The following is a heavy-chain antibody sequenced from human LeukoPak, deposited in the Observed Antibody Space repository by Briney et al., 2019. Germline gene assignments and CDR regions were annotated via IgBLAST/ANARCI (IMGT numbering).Heavy chain of an antibody. Sequence: PGGSLRLSCAASGFTFSSYEMNWVRQAPGKGLEWVSAISGSGGSTYYADSVKGRFTISRDNSKNTLYLQMNSLRAEDTAVYYCAKAVAGMVDYWGQGTLVTVSS. CDR1: GFTFSSYE. J-gene: IGHJ4*02. CDR2: ISGSGGST. D-gene: IGHD6-13*01. V-gene: IGHV3-23*01. CDR3: AKAVAGMVDY.